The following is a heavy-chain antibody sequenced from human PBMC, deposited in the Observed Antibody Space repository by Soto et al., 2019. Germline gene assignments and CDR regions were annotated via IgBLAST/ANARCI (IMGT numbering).Heavy chain of an antibody. CDR3: ARDKITGLFDY. J-gene: IGHJ4*02. V-gene: IGHV4-34*01. Sequence: QVQLQQWGAGLLKPSETLSLTCAVYGGSFSGYYWTWIRQPPGTGLEWIGEINHSGSTNYNPSLKXRVTISVDPSKDQFSLKLTSVTAADTAVYYCARDKITGLFDYWGQGTLVTVSS. CDR2: INHSGST. CDR1: GGSFSGYY. D-gene: IGHD2-8*02.